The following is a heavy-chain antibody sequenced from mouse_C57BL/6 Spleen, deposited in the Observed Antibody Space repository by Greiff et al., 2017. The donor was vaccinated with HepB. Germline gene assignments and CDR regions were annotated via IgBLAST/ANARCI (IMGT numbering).Heavy chain of an antibody. V-gene: IGHV1-53*01. D-gene: IGHD2-4*01. CDR2: INPSNGGT. CDR3: ARGGYDYDSYFDY. J-gene: IGHJ2*01. Sequence: QVHVKQPGTELVKPGASVKLSCKASGYTFTSYWMHWVKQRPGQGLEWIGNINPSNGGTNYNEKFKSKATLTVDKSSSTAYMQLSSLTSEDSAVYYCARGGYDYDSYFDYWGQGTTLTVSS. CDR1: GYTFTSYW.